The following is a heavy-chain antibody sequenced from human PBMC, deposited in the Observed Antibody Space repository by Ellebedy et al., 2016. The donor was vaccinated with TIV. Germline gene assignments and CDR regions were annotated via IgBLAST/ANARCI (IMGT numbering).Heavy chain of an antibody. V-gene: IGHV2-70*12. D-gene: IGHD4-17*01. CDR2: IRWDDDK. Sequence: SGPTLVXPTQTLTLTCTFSGFSLSTSGMCVSWIRQPPGKALEWLALIRWDDDKYYSTSLKTRLTISADTSKNQVVLKMTNMDSVDTGTYYCAQSLYGDFANWIDPWGQGTRVTVSS. CDR3: AQSLYGDFANWIDP. CDR1: GFSLSTSGMC. J-gene: IGHJ5*02.